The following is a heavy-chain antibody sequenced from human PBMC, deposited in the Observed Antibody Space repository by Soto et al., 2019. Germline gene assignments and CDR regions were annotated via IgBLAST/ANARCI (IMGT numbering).Heavy chain of an antibody. CDR3: ARHVGVPGTRGFDY. CDR2: TSYRGTA. J-gene: IGHJ4*02. Sequence: QVQLQESGPGLVEPSETLSLTCAVSGGSISETYWWSWVRQPPGKGLQWIGETSYRGTAHYNPPPSSRVTISMDTSRNQISLTLTSGTAADSASSYCARHVGVPGTRGFDYWGQGTLVTVSS. V-gene: IGHV4-4*02. CDR1: GGSISETYW. D-gene: IGHD1-1*01.